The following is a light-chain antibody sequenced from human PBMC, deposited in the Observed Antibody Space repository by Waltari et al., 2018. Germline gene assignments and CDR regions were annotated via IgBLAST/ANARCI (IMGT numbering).Light chain of an antibody. CDR1: QSLLHSDGRAR. CDR3: MQNIQLPT. J-gene: IGKJ1*01. CDR2: EVS. V-gene: IGKV2D-29*02. Sequence: EIVMTQAPLSLSVTPGQPASMSCKSSQSLLHSDGRARLYWYLQNPGQSPQLLISEVSNRFCGVSERFRGSGSGTDFTLKISRVEAEDVGVYFCMQNIQLPTFGQGTKVEIE.